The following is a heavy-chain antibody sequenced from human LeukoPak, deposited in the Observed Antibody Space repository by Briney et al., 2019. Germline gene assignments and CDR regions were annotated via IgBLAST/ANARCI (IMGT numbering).Heavy chain of an antibody. CDR1: GYTFTGYY. Sequence: ASVKVSCKASGYTFTGYYMHWVRQAPGQGLEWMGWINPNSGGTNYAQKFQGRVTMTRDTSISTAYMELSRLRSDDTAVYYCARDLGVYYGSGSLLGFDYWGQGTLVTVSS. J-gene: IGHJ4*02. D-gene: IGHD3-10*01. CDR3: ARDLGVYYGSGSLLGFDY. CDR2: INPNSGGT. V-gene: IGHV1-2*02.